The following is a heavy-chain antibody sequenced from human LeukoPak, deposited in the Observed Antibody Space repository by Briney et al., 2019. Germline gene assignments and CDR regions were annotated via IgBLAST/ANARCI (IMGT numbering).Heavy chain of an antibody. CDR2: INPNSGGT. D-gene: IGHD6-13*01. CDR3: ARGLGSSWELFDY. V-gene: IGHV1-2*02. Sequence: ASVKVSCKASGYTFTGYYMHRVRQAPGQGLEWMGWINPNSGGTNYAQKFQGRVTMTRDTSISTAYMELSRLRSDDTAVYYCARGLGSSWELFDYWGQGTLVTVSS. CDR1: GYTFTGYY. J-gene: IGHJ4*02.